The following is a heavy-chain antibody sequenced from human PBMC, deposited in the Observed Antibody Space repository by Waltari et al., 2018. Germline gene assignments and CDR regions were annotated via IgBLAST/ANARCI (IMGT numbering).Heavy chain of an antibody. V-gene: IGHV3-23*01. CDR1: GLTFSSYA. Sequence: EVQLLESGGGLVQPGGSLRLSCAASGLTFSSYAMSWVRQAPGKGLEWVSAISGSGGSTYYADSVKGRFTISRDNAKNTLYLQMNSLRAEDTAVYYCAKRNWGLGAFDIWGQGTMVTVSS. CDR3: AKRNWGLGAFDI. D-gene: IGHD7-27*01. CDR2: ISGSGGST. J-gene: IGHJ3*02.